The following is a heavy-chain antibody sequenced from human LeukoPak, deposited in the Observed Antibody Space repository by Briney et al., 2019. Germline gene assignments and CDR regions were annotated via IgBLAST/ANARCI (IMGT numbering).Heavy chain of an antibody. J-gene: IGHJ4*02. D-gene: IGHD1-26*01. V-gene: IGHV4-59*08. Sequence: SETLSLTCTVSGGSISSYYWSWIRQPPGKGLEWIGYIYYSGSTNYNPSLKSRVTISVDTSKNQFSLKLSSVTAADTAVYYCARQPHAVELLADYWGQGTLVTVSS. CDR1: GGSISSYY. CDR3: ARQPHAVELLADY. CDR2: IYYSGST.